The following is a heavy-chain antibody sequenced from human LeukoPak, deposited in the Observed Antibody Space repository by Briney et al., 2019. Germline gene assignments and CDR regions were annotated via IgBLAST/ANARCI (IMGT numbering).Heavy chain of an antibody. CDR1: GGTFSSYA. J-gene: IGHJ4*02. Sequence: SVKVSCKASGGTFSSYAISWVRQAPGQGLEWMGRIIPILGIANYAQKFQGRVTITADKSTSTAYMELSSLRSDDTAVYYCARYEEFSTGYSASSPRHYFDHWGQGTLVTVSS. D-gene: IGHD3/OR15-3a*01. V-gene: IGHV1-69*04. CDR3: ARYEEFSTGYSASSPRHYFDH. CDR2: IIPILGIA.